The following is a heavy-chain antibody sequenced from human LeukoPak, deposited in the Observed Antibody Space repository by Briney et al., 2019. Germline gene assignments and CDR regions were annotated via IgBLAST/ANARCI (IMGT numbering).Heavy chain of an antibody. V-gene: IGHV5-51*01. CDR2: IYPGDSGP. J-gene: IGHJ3*01. Sequence: ETLSLTCTVSGGSISSYYWSWIRQPAGKGLEWTGIIYPGDSGPTYSPSFQGQVTISVDKSINTAYLQWSSLQASDTAMYYCGMSGDRVPLQDDVFDVWGQGTMVTVST. D-gene: IGHD1-26*01. CDR3: GMSGDRVPLQDDVFDV. CDR1: GGSISSYY.